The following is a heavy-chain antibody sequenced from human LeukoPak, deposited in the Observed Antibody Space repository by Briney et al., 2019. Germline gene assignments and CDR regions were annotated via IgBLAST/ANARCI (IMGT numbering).Heavy chain of an antibody. CDR1: GGSISSSSYY. J-gene: IGHJ4*02. Sequence: SETLSLTCTVPGGSISSSSYYWGWIRQPPGKGLEWIGSIYYSGSTYYNPSLKSRVTISVDTSKNQFSLKLSSVTAADTAVYYCARHGSTVTTGGRFDYWGQGTLVTVSS. CDR3: ARHGSTVTTGGRFDY. D-gene: IGHD4-17*01. V-gene: IGHV4-39*01. CDR2: IYYSGST.